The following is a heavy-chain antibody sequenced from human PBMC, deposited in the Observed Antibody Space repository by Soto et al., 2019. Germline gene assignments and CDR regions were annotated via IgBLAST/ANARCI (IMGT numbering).Heavy chain of an antibody. Sequence: ASVKVSCKASGYTFTGYYMHWVRQAPGQGLEWMGWINPNSGGTNYAQKFQGWVTMTRDTSISTAYMELSRLRSDDTAVYYCSRHGVLLWFGELSNYYGMDVWGQGTTVTVSS. J-gene: IGHJ6*02. V-gene: IGHV1-2*04. D-gene: IGHD3-10*01. CDR3: SRHGVLLWFGELSNYYGMDV. CDR2: INPNSGGT. CDR1: GYTFTGYY.